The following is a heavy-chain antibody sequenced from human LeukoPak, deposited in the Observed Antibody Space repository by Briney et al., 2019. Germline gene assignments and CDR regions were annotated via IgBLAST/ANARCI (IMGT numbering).Heavy chain of an antibody. V-gene: IGHV1-18*04. D-gene: IGHD6-19*01. J-gene: IGHJ4*02. CDR1: GYTFTSYG. CDR3: ARDVTRVAVAVLGY. CDR2: ISAYNGST. Sequence: ASVKVSCKASGYTFTSYGISWVRQAPGQGLEWMGWISAYNGSTNYAQKLQGRVTMTTDTSTSTAYMELRSLRSDDTAVYYCARDVTRVAVAVLGYWGQGTLVTVSS.